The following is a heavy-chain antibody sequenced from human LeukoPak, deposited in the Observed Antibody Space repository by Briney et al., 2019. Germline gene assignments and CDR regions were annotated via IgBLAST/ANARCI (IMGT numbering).Heavy chain of an antibody. J-gene: IGHJ6*02. CDR1: GGSISSSSYY. CDR2: IYYSGST. D-gene: IGHD3-10*01. Sequence: SETLSLTCTVSGGSISSSSYYWGWIRQPPGKGLEWIGSIYYSGSTYYNPSLKSRVTISVDTSKNQFSLKLSSVTAADTAVYYCASVWFRGYHYYGMDVWGQGTTVTVSS. CDR3: ASVWFRGYHYYGMDV. V-gene: IGHV4-39*01.